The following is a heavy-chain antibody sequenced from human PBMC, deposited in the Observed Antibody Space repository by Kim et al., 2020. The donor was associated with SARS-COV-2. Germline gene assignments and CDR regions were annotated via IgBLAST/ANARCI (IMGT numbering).Heavy chain of an antibody. D-gene: IGHD3-10*01. CDR2: INHSGST. CDR3: ARGDHGSGCYPKYGMDV. Sequence: SETLSLTCAVYGGSFSGYYWSWIRQPPGKGLEWIGEINHSGSTNYIPSLKSRVTISVDTSKNQFSLKLSSVTAADTAVYYCARGDHGSGCYPKYGMDVWG. CDR1: GGSFSGYY. V-gene: IGHV4-34*01. J-gene: IGHJ6*01.